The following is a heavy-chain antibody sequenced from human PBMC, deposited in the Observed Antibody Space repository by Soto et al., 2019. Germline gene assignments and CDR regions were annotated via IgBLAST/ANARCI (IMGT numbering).Heavy chain of an antibody. CDR2: IYHSGST. J-gene: IGHJ4*02. Sequence: QLRLQESGPGLVKASETLSLTCTVSGGSISISSYYWGWIRQPPGKGLEWIGSIYHSGSTYYNPSLNSRVTISVDTSKNQFSLNLSSVTAADTAVDYCARHGGSSWWLYFDSWGQGTLVTVSS. CDR1: GGSISISSYY. D-gene: IGHD6-13*01. V-gene: IGHV4-39*01. CDR3: ARHGGSSWWLYFDS.